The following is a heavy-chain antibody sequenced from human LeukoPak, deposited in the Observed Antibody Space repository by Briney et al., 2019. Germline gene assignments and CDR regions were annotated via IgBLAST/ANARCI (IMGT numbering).Heavy chain of an antibody. CDR2: INSDGSST. D-gene: IGHD6-19*01. J-gene: IGHJ4*02. CDR1: GFTFSSYS. CDR3: ATIGVAGTFDY. V-gene: IGHV3-74*01. Sequence: GGSLRLSCAASGFTFSSYSMNWVRQAPGKGLAWVSRINSDGSSTNYADSVKGRFTISRDNAKNTLYLQMNSLRAEDTAMYYCATIGVAGTFDYWGQGTPVTVSS.